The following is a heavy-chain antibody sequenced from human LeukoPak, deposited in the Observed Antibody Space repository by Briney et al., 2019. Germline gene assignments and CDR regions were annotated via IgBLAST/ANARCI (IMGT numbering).Heavy chain of an antibody. CDR2: MNPNSGNT. V-gene: IGHV1-8*01. CDR1: GYTFSSYD. Sequence: ASVKVSCKASGYTFSSYDINWVRQATGQGLEWMGWMNPNSGNTGYAQKFQGRLNMTRNTFIDTAYMELSSLRSDDTAVYYCARRVGSGWPVQHWGQGTLVTVSS. D-gene: IGHD6-19*01. CDR3: ARRVGSGWPVQH. J-gene: IGHJ1*01.